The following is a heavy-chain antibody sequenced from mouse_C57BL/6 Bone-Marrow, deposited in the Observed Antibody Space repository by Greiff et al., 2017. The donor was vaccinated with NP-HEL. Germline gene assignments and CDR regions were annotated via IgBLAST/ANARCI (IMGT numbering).Heavy chain of an antibody. J-gene: IGHJ3*01. V-gene: IGHV1-26*01. D-gene: IGHD1-2*01. CDR1: GYTFTDYY. Sequence: VQLQQSGPELVKPGASVKISCKASGYTFTDYYMNWVKQSHGKSLEWIGDINPNNGGTSYNQKFKGKATLTVDKSSSTAYKELRSLTSEDSAVYYCARDDDGAWFAYWGQGTLVTVSA. CDR2: INPNNGGT. CDR3: ARDDDGAWFAY.